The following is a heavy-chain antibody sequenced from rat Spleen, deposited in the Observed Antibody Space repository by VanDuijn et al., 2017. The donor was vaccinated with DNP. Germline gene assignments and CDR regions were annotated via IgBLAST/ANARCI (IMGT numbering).Heavy chain of an antibody. CDR1: GFTLSNYD. CDR3: ARPDY. V-gene: IGHV5-25*01. Sequence: EVQLVESGGGLVQPGRSLKLSCAVSGFTLSNYDMAWVRQAPTKGLEWVASISTSGGSTYYRDSVKGRFTVSRDNAKSTLYLQMDSLRSEDTATYYCARPDYWGQGVMVTVSS. J-gene: IGHJ2*01. CDR2: ISTSGGST.